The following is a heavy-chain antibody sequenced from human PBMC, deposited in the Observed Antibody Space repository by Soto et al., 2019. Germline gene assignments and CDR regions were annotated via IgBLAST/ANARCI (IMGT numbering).Heavy chain of an antibody. V-gene: IGHV1-69*19. D-gene: IGHD3-10*01. CDR1: GGTFNPYP. Sequence: QVQLVQSGAEMKKPGSSVKVSCQSFGGTFNPYPMNWVRQAPGQGPEWMGDISPMFGAANYAPKFQGRVTITADESTGTSYMQLSSLTSEDTALYFCAREVQVHTPAFVYWGQGTLVTVSS. CDR3: AREVQVHTPAFVY. CDR2: ISPMFGAA. J-gene: IGHJ4*02.